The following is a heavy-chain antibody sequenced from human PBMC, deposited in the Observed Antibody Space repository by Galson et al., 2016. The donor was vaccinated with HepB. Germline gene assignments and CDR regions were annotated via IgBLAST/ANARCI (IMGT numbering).Heavy chain of an antibody. J-gene: IGHJ4*02. CDR2: IYYTGSA. D-gene: IGHD3-22*01. CDR3: ARLGDYFDRSGYSFP. CDR1: GGSIDTSAHF. Sequence: ETLSLTCTVSGGSIDTSAHFWGWIRQPPGKGLEWIGRIYYTGSASYNPSLQSRVTVSIDTSRNQFSLSLGSVTAADTGVYYCARLGDYFDRSGYSFPWGQGIRVIVSS. V-gene: IGHV4-39*01.